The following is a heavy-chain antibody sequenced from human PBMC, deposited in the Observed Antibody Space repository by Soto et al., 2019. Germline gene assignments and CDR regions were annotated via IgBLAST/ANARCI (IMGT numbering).Heavy chain of an antibody. CDR1: GFTFSSYA. Sequence: GGSLRLSCAASGFTFSSYAMSWVRQAPGKGLEWVSAISGSGGNTYYADSVKGGFTISRVNSKNTLYLQMSSLRAEDTAVYYCAKGTRQQLVPLDYWGQGTLVTVSS. CDR3: AKGTRQQLVPLDY. J-gene: IGHJ4*02. V-gene: IGHV3-23*01. CDR2: ISGSGGNT. D-gene: IGHD6-13*01.